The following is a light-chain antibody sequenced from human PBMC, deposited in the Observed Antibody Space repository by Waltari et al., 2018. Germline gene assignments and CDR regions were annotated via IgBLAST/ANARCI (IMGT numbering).Light chain of an antibody. Sequence: DIVMTQSPGTLSLSLGDRATLSCRASQSVIKYLAWYQKKPGKAPRLLIYHTSTWAAGIPDRFSGSGSGTDFSLFISRLEPEDFAVYYCQHYVSLPATFGQGTKVEIK. CDR1: QSVIKY. CDR3: QHYVSLPAT. CDR2: HTS. J-gene: IGKJ1*01. V-gene: IGKV3-20*01.